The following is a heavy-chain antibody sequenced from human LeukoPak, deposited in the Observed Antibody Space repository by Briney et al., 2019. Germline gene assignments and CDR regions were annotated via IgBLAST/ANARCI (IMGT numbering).Heavy chain of an antibody. J-gene: IGHJ4*02. V-gene: IGHV4-4*02. CDR2: IYHSGST. Sequence: SGTLSLTCAVSGGSISSSNWWSWVRQPPGKGLEWIGEIYHSGSTNYNPSLKSRVTISVDKSKNQFSLKLSSVTAADTAVYYCARGSVRPRITMVRGTRTSPPYYFDYWGQGTLVTVSS. CDR1: GGSISSSNW. CDR3: ARGSVRPRITMVRGTRTSPPYYFDY. D-gene: IGHD3-10*01.